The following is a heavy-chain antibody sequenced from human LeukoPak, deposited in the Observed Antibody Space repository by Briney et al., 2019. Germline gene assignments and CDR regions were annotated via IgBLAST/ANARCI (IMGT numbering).Heavy chain of an antibody. V-gene: IGHV4-34*01. Sequence: SETLSLTCAVYGGSFSGYYWSWIRQPPGKGLEWIGEINHSGSTNYNPSLKSRVTISVDTSKNQFSLKLSSVTAADTAVYYCARLRDYYYNYMDVWGKGTTVTISS. J-gene: IGHJ6*03. CDR3: ARLRDYYYNYMDV. CDR1: GGSFSGYY. CDR2: INHSGST.